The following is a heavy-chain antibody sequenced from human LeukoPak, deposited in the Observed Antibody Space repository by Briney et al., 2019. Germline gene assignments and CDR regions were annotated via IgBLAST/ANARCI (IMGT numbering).Heavy chain of an antibody. CDR2: IYYSGST. J-gene: IGHJ6*03. D-gene: IGHD1-20*01. CDR3: ARGTPYNWNAYYYYMDV. V-gene: IGHV4-59*01. Sequence: PSETLSLTCTVSGDSISSYYWSWIRQPPGKGLEWIGCIYYSGSTNYNPSLKSRVTISVDTSKNQFSLKLSSVTAADTAVYYCARGTPYNWNAYYYYMDVWAKGTTVTVSS. CDR1: GDSISSYY.